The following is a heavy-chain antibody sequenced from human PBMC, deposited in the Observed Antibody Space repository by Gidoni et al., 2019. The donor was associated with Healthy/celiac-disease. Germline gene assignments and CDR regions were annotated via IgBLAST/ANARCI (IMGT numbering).Heavy chain of an antibody. D-gene: IGHD5-18*01. V-gene: IGHV3-15*01. Sequence: EVQLVESGGGLVKPGGSLRLSCAASGFTFGNAWMSWVRQAPGKGLEWVGRIKSKTDGGTTDYAAPVKGTFTISRDDSKNTLYLQMNSLKTEDTAVYYCTTDPEYSYEMDVGYWGQGTLVTVSS. CDR3: TTDPEYSYEMDVGY. CDR1: GFTFGNAW. J-gene: IGHJ4*02. CDR2: IKSKTDGGTT.